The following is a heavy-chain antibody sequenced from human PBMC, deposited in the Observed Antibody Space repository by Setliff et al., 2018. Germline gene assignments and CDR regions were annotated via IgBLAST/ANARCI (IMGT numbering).Heavy chain of an antibody. J-gene: IGHJ4*02. V-gene: IGHV1-18*01. CDR2: ISAYNGYI. D-gene: IGHD2-2*01. CDR3: ARDRKEIVVKPPAASLDY. CDR1: GYAFGSSG. Sequence: ASVKVSCKASGYAFGSSGISWVRQAPGQGLEWMGWISAYNGYIVYAQKFQGRVTMTTYTDTTTAYMEVRNLGADDTAVYYCARDRKEIVVKPPAASLDYWGQGTQVTVSS.